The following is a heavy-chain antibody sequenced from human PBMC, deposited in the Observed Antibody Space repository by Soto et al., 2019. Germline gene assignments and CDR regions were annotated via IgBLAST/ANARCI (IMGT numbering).Heavy chain of an antibody. V-gene: IGHV4-31*03. D-gene: IGHD2-15*01. J-gene: IGHJ5*02. Sequence: QVQLQESGPGLVKPSQTLSLTCTVSGGSISSGGYYWSWIRQHPGKGLEWMGYIYYYSGSTHYNPSLQSRVTISVDTAKNQFSLILSSVTAADTAVYYCARGGGYCSGGSCYAPWGQGTLVTVSS. CDR3: ARGGGYCSGGSCYAP. CDR1: GGSISSGGYY. CDR2: IYYYSGST.